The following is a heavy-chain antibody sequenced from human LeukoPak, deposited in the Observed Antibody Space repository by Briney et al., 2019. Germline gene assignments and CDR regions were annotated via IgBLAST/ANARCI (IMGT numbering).Heavy chain of an antibody. CDR3: ARVPAAGYYYMDV. V-gene: IGHV1-69*01. D-gene: IGHD6-13*01. CDR1: GYTLTSYG. J-gene: IGHJ6*03. CDR2: IIPIFGTA. Sequence: KVSCKASGYTLTSYGISWVRQAPGQGLEWMGGIIPIFGTANYAQKFQGRVTITADESTSTAYMELSSLRSEDTAVYYCARVPAAGYYYMDVWGKGTTVTVSS.